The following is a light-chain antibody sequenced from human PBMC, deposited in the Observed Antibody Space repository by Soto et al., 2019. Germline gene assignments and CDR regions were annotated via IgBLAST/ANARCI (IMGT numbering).Light chain of an antibody. Sequence: QSALTQPASVSGSPGQSITISCTGTSSDVGGFNSVSWYQQHPGKAHKLIIYEITSRPSGISDRFSGSKSGNTASLTISGLHVDDEANYYCSSYTTSGTRVFGGGTKLTVL. V-gene: IGLV2-14*01. CDR3: SSYTTSGTRV. CDR1: SSDVGGFNS. CDR2: EIT. J-gene: IGLJ3*02.